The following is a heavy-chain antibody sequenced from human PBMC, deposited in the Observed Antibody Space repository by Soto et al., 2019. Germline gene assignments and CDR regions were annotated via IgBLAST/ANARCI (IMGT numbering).Heavy chain of an antibody. CDR2: KSSDGNNK. CDR3: ARERRGGNSGYYLDY. D-gene: IGHD2-21*02. V-gene: IGHV3-30-3*01. Sequence: QVQLVESGGGVVQPGRSLRLSCAASGFTFSNYAMHWVRQAPGKGLEWVTVKSSDGNNKYYADSVKGRFTISRDNSKNTLYLQVISLRAEDTAVYYCARERRGGNSGYYLDYWGQGTLVTVSS. CDR1: GFTFSNYA. J-gene: IGHJ4*02.